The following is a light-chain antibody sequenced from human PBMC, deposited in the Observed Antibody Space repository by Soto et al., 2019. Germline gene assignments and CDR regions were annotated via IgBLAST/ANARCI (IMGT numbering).Light chain of an antibody. CDR1: QSLASNY. Sequence: EIVLTQSPGTLSLSPGERATLSCRASQSLASNYLAWYQQKPGQAPRLLIYTASTMATGIPDRFSGSGSGTDFTLTISRLEPEDFAVYYCQHYESSLPSYTFGQGTKLEVK. J-gene: IGKJ2*01. V-gene: IGKV3-20*01. CDR2: TAS. CDR3: QHYESSLPSYT.